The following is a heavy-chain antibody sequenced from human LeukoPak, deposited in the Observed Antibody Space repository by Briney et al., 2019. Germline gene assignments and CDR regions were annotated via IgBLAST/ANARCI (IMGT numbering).Heavy chain of an antibody. CDR1: GGSISSGSYY. J-gene: IGHJ3*02. CDR3: ASWGALRTRKQLERRGWAFDI. V-gene: IGHV4-61*02. D-gene: IGHD1-1*01. Sequence: PSETLSLTCTVSGGSISSGSYYWSWIRQPAGKGLEWIGRIYTSGSTNYNPSLKSRVTISVDTSKNQFSLKLSSVTAADTAVYYCASWGALRTRKQLERRGWAFDIWGQGTMVTVSS. CDR2: IYTSGST.